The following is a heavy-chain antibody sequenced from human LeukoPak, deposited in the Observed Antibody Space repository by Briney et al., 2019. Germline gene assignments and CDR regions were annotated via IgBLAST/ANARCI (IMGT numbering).Heavy chain of an antibody. CDR2: MNPNSGNT. V-gene: IGHV1-8*01. CDR1: GYTFTSYD. Sequence: ASVKVSCKASGYTFTSYDINWVRQATGQGLEWMGWMNPNSGNTGYAQKFQGRVTMTRNTSISTAYMELSSLRSEDTAVYYCARASSIAAAGTVDYWGQGTLVTVSS. J-gene: IGHJ4*02. CDR3: ARASSIAAAGTVDY. D-gene: IGHD6-13*01.